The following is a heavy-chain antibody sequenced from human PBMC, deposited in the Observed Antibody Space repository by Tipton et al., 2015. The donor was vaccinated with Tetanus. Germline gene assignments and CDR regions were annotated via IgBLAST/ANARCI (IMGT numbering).Heavy chain of an antibody. CDR1: GYDFSTYW. J-gene: IGHJ4*02. D-gene: IGHD1-1*01. CDR3: ARRRTTTALANYFDS. V-gene: IGHV5-51*01. Sequence: QSGAEVKKPGESLKISCKASGYDFSTYWIGWVRQMPGKGPEWMGIVYPGDSTTKYSPSFQGQVTISADRSITTAYLRWSSLKASDTAIHYCARRRTTTALANYFDSWGQGTQVTVSS. CDR2: VYPGDSTT.